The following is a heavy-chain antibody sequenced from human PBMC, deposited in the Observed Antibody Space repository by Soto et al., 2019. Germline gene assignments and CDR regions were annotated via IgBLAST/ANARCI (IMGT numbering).Heavy chain of an antibody. V-gene: IGHV3-30-3*01. J-gene: IGHJ4*02. CDR3: ARDLGNNYGSFAY. CDR2: ISYDGSNK. Sequence: GGSLRLSCVASGFTFSNYAMNWVRQAPGKGLEWVAVISYDGSNKYYADSVKGRITISRDNSRNTLYLQMNNLRAEDTAMYYCARDLGNNYGSFAYWGQGTLVTVS. CDR1: GFTFSNYA. D-gene: IGHD4-17*01.